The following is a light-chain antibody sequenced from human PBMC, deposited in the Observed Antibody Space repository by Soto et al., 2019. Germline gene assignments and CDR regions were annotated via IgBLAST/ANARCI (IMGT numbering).Light chain of an antibody. Sequence: VLTQPASVSLSPGERATLSCRASQSVGNNLAWYQQKPGQAPGLLIYEASTRATGIPARFSGSGSGTDFTLTISSLEPEDFAVYYCQQHAHWPLTFGGGTKVDI. CDR2: EAS. CDR3: QQHAHWPLT. J-gene: IGKJ4*01. V-gene: IGKV3-11*01. CDR1: QSVGNN.